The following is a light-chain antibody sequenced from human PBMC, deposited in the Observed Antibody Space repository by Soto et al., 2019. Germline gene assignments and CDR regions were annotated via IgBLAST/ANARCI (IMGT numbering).Light chain of an antibody. Sequence: ESMLTQSPGTLSLSPGERATLSCRASRSVSTRYITWYQQKPGQAPRLLIYGASIRATGIPDRFSGSGSGTDFTLTISRLEAEDFAVYYCQQYNNWPPITFGGGTKVEIK. CDR3: QQYNNWPPIT. V-gene: IGKV3-20*01. CDR1: RSVSTRY. CDR2: GAS. J-gene: IGKJ4*01.